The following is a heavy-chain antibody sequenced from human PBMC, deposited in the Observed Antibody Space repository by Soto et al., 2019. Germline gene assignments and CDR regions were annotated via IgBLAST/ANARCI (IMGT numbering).Heavy chain of an antibody. J-gene: IGHJ6*02. CDR3: ASGYYDSSGYYRGMDV. Sequence: GASVKVSCKASGYTFTGYYMHWVRQAPGQGLEWMGWINPNSGGTNYAQKFQGWVTMTRDTSISTAYMELSRLRSDDTAVYYCASGYYDSSGYYRGMDVWGQGTTVTVSS. CDR1: GYTFTGYY. CDR2: INPNSGGT. V-gene: IGHV1-2*04. D-gene: IGHD3-22*01.